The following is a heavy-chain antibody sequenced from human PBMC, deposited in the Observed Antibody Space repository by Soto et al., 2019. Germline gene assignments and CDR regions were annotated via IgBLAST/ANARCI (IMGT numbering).Heavy chain of an antibody. J-gene: IGHJ6*02. D-gene: IGHD1-7*01. CDR2: TYYRSKWYN. CDR3: ARGYSGNTPPNYGTDV. CDR1: GDSVSSNSAA. V-gene: IGHV6-1*01. Sequence: SQTLSLTCAISGDSVSSNSAAWNWIRQCPSRGLEWLGRTYYRSKWYNDYAVSVKSRITINPDTSKNQSSLQLNSVTPEDTAVYYGARGYSGNTPPNYGTDVWGQGTTGRVPS.